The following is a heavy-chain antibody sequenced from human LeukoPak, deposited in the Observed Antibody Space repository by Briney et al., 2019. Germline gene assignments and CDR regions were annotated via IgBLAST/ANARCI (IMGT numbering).Heavy chain of an antibody. J-gene: IGHJ4*02. CDR2: ISWNSGSI. CDR1: GFTFDDYA. D-gene: IGHD6-13*01. V-gene: IGHV3-9*01. CDR3: AKSSAAAGIGLIDY. Sequence: LTGGSLRLSCAPSGFTFDDYAMHWVRQAPGKGLEWVSGISWNSGSIGYADSVKGRFTISRDNAKNSLYLQMNSLRAEDTALYYCAKSSAAAGIGLIDYWGQGTLVTVSS.